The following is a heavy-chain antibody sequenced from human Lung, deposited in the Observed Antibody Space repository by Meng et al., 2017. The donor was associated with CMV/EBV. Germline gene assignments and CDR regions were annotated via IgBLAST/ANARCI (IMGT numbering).Heavy chain of an antibody. CDR2: IKGDGSHT. D-gene: IGHD6-13*01. Sequence: GGSXRLXCTASGFTFSDYWMHWVRQTPGKGLLWVSRIKGDGSHTIYGDSVKGRFTISRDNAKNTLYLQMNTLRVEDTAVYYCVSDGHSWNFYYWGQGSLVTVSS. CDR3: VSDGHSWNFYY. V-gene: IGHV3-74*01. J-gene: IGHJ4*02. CDR1: GFTFSDYW.